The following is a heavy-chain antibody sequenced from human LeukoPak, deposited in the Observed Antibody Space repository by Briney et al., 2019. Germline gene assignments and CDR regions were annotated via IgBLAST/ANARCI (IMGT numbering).Heavy chain of an antibody. V-gene: IGHV4-39*07. CDR2: IYYSGST. J-gene: IGHJ4*02. CDR3: AREDYAIIDY. CDR1: GGSISSSSYY. D-gene: IGHD4-17*01. Sequence: SETLSLTCTVSGGSISSSSYYWGWIRQPPGKGLEWIGSIYYSGSTYYNPSLKSRVTISVDTSKNQFSLKLSSVTAADTAVYYCAREDYAIIDYWGQGTLVTVSS.